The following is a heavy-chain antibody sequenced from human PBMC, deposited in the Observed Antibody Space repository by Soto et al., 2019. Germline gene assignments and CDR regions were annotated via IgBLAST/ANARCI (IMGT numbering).Heavy chain of an antibody. CDR2: IWYDGSNK. CDR3: ARGHPKDYDFWSGYYGYYGMDV. Sequence: QVQLVESGGGVVQPGRSLRLSCAASGFTFSSYGMHWVRQAPGKGLEWVAVIWYDGSNKYYADSVKGRFTISRDNSKTTLYLQMNSLRAEDTAVYYCARGHPKDYDFWSGYYGYYGMDVWGQGTTVTVSS. V-gene: IGHV3-33*01. CDR1: GFTFSSYG. D-gene: IGHD3-3*01. J-gene: IGHJ6*02.